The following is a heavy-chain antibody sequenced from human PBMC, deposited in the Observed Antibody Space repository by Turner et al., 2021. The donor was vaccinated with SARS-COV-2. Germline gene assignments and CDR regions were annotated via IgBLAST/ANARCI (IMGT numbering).Heavy chain of an antibody. V-gene: IGHV4-39*01. CDR1: GGSISRSRYY. Sequence: QLQLQESGPGLVKPSETLSLTCTVSGGSISRSRYYWGWIRQPPGKGLEWIGSMYYSGSTYYNPSLKSRVTISVDTSKNQFSLKLSSVTAADTAVYYCARLDYDFWSGYYTGWFDPWGQGTLVTVSS. J-gene: IGHJ5*02. CDR2: MYYSGST. CDR3: ARLDYDFWSGYYTGWFDP. D-gene: IGHD3-3*01.